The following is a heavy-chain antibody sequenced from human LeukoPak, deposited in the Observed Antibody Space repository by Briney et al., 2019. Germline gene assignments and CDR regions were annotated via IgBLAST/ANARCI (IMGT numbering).Heavy chain of an antibody. CDR3: ACPPRYCSSISCPFDY. V-gene: IGHV4-38-2*01. CDR2: IYHSGST. D-gene: IGHD2-2*01. Sequence: KPSETLSLTCAVSGYSISSGYYWGWIRQPPGKGLEWIGSIYHSGSTYYNPSLKSRVTISVDTSKNQFSLKLSSVTAADTAVYYCACPPRYCSSISCPFDYWGQGTLVTVSS. J-gene: IGHJ4*02. CDR1: GYSISSGYY.